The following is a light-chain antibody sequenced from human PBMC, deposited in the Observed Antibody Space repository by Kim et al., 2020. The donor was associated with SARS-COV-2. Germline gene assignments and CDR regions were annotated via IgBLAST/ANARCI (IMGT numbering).Light chain of an antibody. Sequence: EIVMTQSPATLSVSPGERATLSCRASQSVSSNLAWYQHKPGQAPRLLIYGASTRATGNPARFIGSGSGTEFTLTISSLQSEDFAVYYCQQYNNWPRTFGQGTKVDIK. J-gene: IGKJ1*01. CDR1: QSVSSN. CDR2: GAS. V-gene: IGKV3-15*01. CDR3: QQYNNWPRT.